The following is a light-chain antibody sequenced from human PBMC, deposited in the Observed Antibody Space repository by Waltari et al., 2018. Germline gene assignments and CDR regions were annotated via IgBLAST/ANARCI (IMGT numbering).Light chain of an antibody. CDR2: QDT. V-gene: IGLV3-1*01. Sequence: SYELTQAPSVSVSPGQTASITCSGEKLENKYVYWYQQKAGQSPVLVIHQDTKRPSGIPERFSGSNSGNTATLTISGTQAGDEADYYCQAWDSNTVRFGGGTKLTVL. CDR1: KLENKY. J-gene: IGLJ2*01. CDR3: QAWDSNTVR.